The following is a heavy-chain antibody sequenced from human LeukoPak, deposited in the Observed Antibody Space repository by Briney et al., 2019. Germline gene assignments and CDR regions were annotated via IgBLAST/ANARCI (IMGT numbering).Heavy chain of an antibody. CDR2: IKQDGSEK. CDR1: GFTSSSYW. D-gene: IGHD2-2*01. V-gene: IGHV3-7*01. CDR3: ARDDCSSISCYHNWFDP. J-gene: IGHJ5*02. Sequence: GGSLRLSCVASGFTSSSYWMSWVRPAAGKGLEWVANIKQDGSEKYYVGSVKGRFTNSRDNAKNSLYLQMNSLRAEDTAVYYCARDDCSSISCYHNWFDPWGQGTLVTVSS.